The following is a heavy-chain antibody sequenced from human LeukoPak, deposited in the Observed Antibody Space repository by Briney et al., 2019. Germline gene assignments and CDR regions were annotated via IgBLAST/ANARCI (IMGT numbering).Heavy chain of an antibody. V-gene: IGHV1-18*01. CDR1: GYTFTSYG. D-gene: IGHD3-22*01. J-gene: IGHJ3*02. CDR2: ISAYNGNT. Sequence: ASVTVSCKASGYTFTSYGISWVRQAPGQGLEWMGWISAYNGNTNYAQTLQGRVTITTDTSTSTAYMELRSLRSDDTAVYYCARSYYYDSSGYSPPNAFDIWGQGTMVTVSS. CDR3: ARSYYYDSSGYSPPNAFDI.